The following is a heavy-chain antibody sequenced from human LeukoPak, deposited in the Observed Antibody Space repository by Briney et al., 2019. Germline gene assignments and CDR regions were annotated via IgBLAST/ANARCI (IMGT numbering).Heavy chain of an antibody. V-gene: IGHV3-48*04. D-gene: IGHD6-6*01. J-gene: IGHJ6*03. Sequence: GGSLRLSCAASGFTFSSYSMNWVRQAPGKGLEWVSYISSSSSTIYYADSVKGRFTISRDNAKNSLYLQMNSLRAEDTAVYYCARVGRQLVMYYYYYYMDVWGKGTTVTVS. CDR1: GFTFSSYS. CDR2: ISSSSSTI. CDR3: ARVGRQLVMYYYYYYMDV.